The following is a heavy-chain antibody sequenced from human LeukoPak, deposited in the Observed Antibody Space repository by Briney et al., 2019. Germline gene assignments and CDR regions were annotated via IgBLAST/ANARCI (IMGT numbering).Heavy chain of an antibody. V-gene: IGHV4-34*01. D-gene: IGHD5-24*01. J-gene: IGHJ4*02. CDR2: IHPSGST. CDR3: ARGEDAYKGGVD. Sequence: PSETLSLTCDVYGGSFSVYYCSWTREPPGKGLEWIWEIHPSGSTSYSPCLEHRVTISVDTSKNQFSLKLSSVTAADAAMYYCARGEDAYKGGVDWGQGTLVTVSS. CDR1: GGSFSVYY.